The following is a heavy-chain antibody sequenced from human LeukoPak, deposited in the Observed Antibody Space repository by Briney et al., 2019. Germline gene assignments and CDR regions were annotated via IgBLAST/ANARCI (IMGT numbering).Heavy chain of an antibody. CDR2: IYYSGST. CDR3: ARAYDFWSDLSYLGNYYYYMDV. Sequence: SETLSLTCTVSGGSISSYYWSWIRQPPGKGLEWIGYIYYSGSTNYNPSLKSRVTISVDTSKNQFSLKLSSVTAADTAVYYCARAYDFWSDLSYLGNYYYYMDVWGKGTTVTVSS. CDR1: GGSISSYY. J-gene: IGHJ6*03. V-gene: IGHV4-59*01. D-gene: IGHD3-3*01.